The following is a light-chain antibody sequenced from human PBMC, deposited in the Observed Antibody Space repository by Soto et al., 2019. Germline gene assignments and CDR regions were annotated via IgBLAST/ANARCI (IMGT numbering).Light chain of an antibody. J-gene: IGKJ5*01. CDR1: ESVSSK. Sequence: EIVMTQSPATLSVSPGERATLSCRASESVSSKLVWYQKKPGQAPRLLIYGVSARATGIPARFSGSGSGTEFTLTISSLQSEDFAIYYCQQYNNWPPGITFGQGTRLEIK. CDR3: QQYNNWPPGIT. CDR2: GVS. V-gene: IGKV3D-15*01.